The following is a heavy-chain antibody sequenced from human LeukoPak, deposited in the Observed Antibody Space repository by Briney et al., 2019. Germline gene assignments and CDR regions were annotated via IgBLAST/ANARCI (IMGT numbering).Heavy chain of an antibody. CDR2: IYHSRST. V-gene: IGHV4-59*12. J-gene: IGHJ4*02. Sequence: SETLSLTCTVSGGSISSYYWSWIRQPPGKGLEWIGYIYHSRSTYYNPSLKSRVTISVDRSKNQFSLKLSSVTAADTAVYYCARDHSSGWYSWGQGTLVTVSS. CDR1: GGSISSYY. D-gene: IGHD6-19*01. CDR3: ARDHSSGWYS.